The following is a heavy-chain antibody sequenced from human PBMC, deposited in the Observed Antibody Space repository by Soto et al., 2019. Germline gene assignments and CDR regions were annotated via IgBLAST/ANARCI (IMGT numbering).Heavy chain of an antibody. CDR1: GFTFGAFE. CDR2: IRNSGDTT. Sequence: DVQLVESGGGLVQPGGSLRLSCAASGFTFGAFEMNWVRQAPGKGPEWISNIRNSGDTTYYADSVKGRFSISRDNANNSLFLQLNSLRAEDTALYYCARPGGIDWLTYCELWGRGTLVSVPS. V-gene: IGHV3-48*03. CDR3: ARPGGIDWLTYCEL. J-gene: IGHJ2*01. D-gene: IGHD6-19*01.